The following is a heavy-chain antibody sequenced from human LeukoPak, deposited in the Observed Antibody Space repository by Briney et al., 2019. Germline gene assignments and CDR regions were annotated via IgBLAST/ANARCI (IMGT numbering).Heavy chain of an antibody. CDR3: ARARQQLLNWFDP. Sequence: ASVKVSCKASGYTFTSYGISWVRQAPGQGLEWMGGIIPIFGTANYAQKFQGRVTITADESTSTAYMELSSLRSEDTAVYYCARARQQLLNWFDPWGQGTLVTVSS. V-gene: IGHV1-69*13. CDR2: IIPIFGTA. CDR1: GYTFTSYG. D-gene: IGHD6-13*01. J-gene: IGHJ5*02.